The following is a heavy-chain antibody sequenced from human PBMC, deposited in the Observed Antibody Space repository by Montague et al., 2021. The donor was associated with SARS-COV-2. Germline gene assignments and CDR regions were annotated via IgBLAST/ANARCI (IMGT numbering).Heavy chain of an antibody. D-gene: IGHD3-10*01. CDR3: AREISGGDFDC. Sequence: SLRLSCAASGFTFSNYWMSWVRQAPGKGPEWVAKIKKEGREKYYLDSVKGRFTISRDNAKNALFLQVNSRRVEDTAVYYCAREISGGDFDCWGQGTLVTVSS. V-gene: IGHV3-7*03. CDR1: GFTFSNYW. CDR2: IKKEGREK. J-gene: IGHJ4*02.